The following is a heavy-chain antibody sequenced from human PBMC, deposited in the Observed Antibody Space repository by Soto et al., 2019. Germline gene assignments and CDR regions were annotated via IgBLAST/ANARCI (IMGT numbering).Heavy chain of an antibody. CDR2: ILTFFGTA. CDR3: ARGHEYGGNYEAFDV. V-gene: IGHV1-69*13. J-gene: IGHJ3*01. D-gene: IGHD3-22*01. CDR1: GGTFRTES. Sequence: QVHLVQSGAEVKKPGSSVKVSCKYSGGTFRTESINWVRQAPGQGLEWMGGILTFFGTADYARRFQGSVTISADGATTTACMELSSLTSQDTAVYFCARGHEYGGNYEAFDVWGQGTMVTVSS.